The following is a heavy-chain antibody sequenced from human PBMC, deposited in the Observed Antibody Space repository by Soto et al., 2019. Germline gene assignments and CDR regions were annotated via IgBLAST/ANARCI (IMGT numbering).Heavy chain of an antibody. CDR2: ISGGGGST. D-gene: IGHD3-16*02. Sequence: PGGSLRLSCAASGFTFSSYAMSWVRQAPGKGLEWVSSISGGGGSTYYADSVKGRFTISRDNSKNTLYLQMNSLRAEDTAVYHCAKDANYDCVWGSYRIDYWGQGTRVTVSS. CDR1: GFTFSSYA. V-gene: IGHV3-23*01. CDR3: AKDANYDCVWGSYRIDY. J-gene: IGHJ4*02.